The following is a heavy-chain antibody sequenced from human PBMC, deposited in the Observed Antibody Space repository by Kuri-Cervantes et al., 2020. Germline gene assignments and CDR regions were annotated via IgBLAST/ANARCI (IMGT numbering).Heavy chain of an antibody. V-gene: IGHV4-39*01. Sequence: GSLRLSCTVSGGSISSTTNYWGWIRQPPGKGLEWIGSFFYSGSTFYNPSLKSRVTISVDTSKNQFSLKLSSVTAADTAVYYCARYSSGWYDYWGQGTLVTVSS. CDR2: FFYSGST. CDR3: ARYSSGWYDY. CDR1: GGSISSTTNY. D-gene: IGHD6-19*01. J-gene: IGHJ4*02.